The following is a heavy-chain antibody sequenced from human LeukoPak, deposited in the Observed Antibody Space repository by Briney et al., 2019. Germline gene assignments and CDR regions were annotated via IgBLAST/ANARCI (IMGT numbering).Heavy chain of an antibody. CDR3: ARDGRRMVPFDY. J-gene: IGHJ4*02. V-gene: IGHV1-69*04. Sequence: SVKVSCKASGGTFSSYAISWVRQAPGQGLEWMGRIIPILGIANYAQKFQGRVTITADKSTSTAYMELSSLRSEDTAVYFCARDGRRMVPFDYWGQGTLVIVSS. CDR1: GGTFSSYA. D-gene: IGHD2-8*01. CDR2: IIPILGIA.